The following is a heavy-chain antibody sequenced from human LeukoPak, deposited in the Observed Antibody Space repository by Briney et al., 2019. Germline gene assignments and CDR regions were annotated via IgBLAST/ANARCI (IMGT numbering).Heavy chain of an antibody. CDR2: IYYSGST. CDR1: GGSISSTFRSYS. J-gene: IGHJ4*02. V-gene: IGHV4-59*12. CDR3: AGDYSSRSYRFDY. D-gene: IGHD3-10*01. Sequence: SETLSLTCTVSGGSISSTFRSYSWSWLRQSPGRGLEWIGYIYYSGSTTYNPSLKSRISISLDTSNNQLSLRLNSVTAADTAIYYCAGDYSSRSYRFDYWGQGTLVTVSS.